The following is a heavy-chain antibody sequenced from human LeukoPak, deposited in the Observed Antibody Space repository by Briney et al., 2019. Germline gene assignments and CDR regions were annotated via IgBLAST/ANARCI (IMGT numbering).Heavy chain of an antibody. Sequence: SETLSLTCTVSGGSISSYYWSWIRQPPGKGLEWIGEINHSGSTNYNPSLKSRVTISVDTSKNQFSLKLSSVTAADTAVYYCATRGYSYGAFDYWGQGTLVTVSS. D-gene: IGHD5-18*01. CDR2: INHSGST. J-gene: IGHJ4*02. CDR1: GGSISSYY. CDR3: ATRGYSYGAFDY. V-gene: IGHV4-34*01.